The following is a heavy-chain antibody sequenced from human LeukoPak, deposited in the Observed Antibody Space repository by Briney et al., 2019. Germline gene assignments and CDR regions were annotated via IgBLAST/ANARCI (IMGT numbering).Heavy chain of an antibody. D-gene: IGHD2-15*01. J-gene: IGHJ4*02. CDR1: GFTLSSYW. V-gene: IGHV3-74*01. Sequence: GGSLRLSCAASGFTLSSYWMHWVRQAPGKGLVWVSRINSDGSSTSYADSVKGRFTISRDNAKNTLYLQMNSLRAEDTAVYYCAGYCSGGSCYKLPDYWGQGTLVTVSS. CDR2: INSDGSST. CDR3: AGYCSGGSCYKLPDY.